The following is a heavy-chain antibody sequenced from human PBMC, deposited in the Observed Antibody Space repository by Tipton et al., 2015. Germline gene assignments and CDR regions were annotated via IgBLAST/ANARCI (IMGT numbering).Heavy chain of an antibody. V-gene: IGHV3-74*03. D-gene: IGHD6-13*01. CDR2: ISTDGSTT. CDR1: GFTFRNYW. J-gene: IGHJ6*02. CDR3: VRDSPDNSTWYTNYHYCAMDV. Sequence: GSLRLSCAASGFTFRNYWMHWVRQGPGKGLVWVSRISTDGSTTAYADSVKGRFTISRDNAKNSLYLQINSLRAEDTAVYYCVRDSPDNSTWYTNYHYCAMDVWGQGTTVTVSS.